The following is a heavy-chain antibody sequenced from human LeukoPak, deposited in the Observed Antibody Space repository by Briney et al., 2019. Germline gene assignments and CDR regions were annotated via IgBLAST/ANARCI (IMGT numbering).Heavy chain of an antibody. CDR1: GYTFTGYY. Sequence: ASVKVSCKASGYTFTGYYMHWVRQAPGQGLEWMGWINPNSGGTNYAQKFQGRVTMTRDTSISTAYMELSRLRSDDTAVYYCARDRDSVVPAFDYWGQGTLVTVSS. J-gene: IGHJ4*02. CDR2: INPNSGGT. V-gene: IGHV1-2*02. D-gene: IGHD2-2*01. CDR3: ARDRDSVVPAFDY.